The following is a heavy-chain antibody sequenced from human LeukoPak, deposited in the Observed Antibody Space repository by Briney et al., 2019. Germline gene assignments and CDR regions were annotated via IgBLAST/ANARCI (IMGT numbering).Heavy chain of an antibody. Sequence: PSETLSLTCAVYGGSFSGCYWSWIRQPPGKGLEWIGEINHSGSTNYNPSLKSRVTISVDTSKNQFSLKLSSVTTADTAVYYCARYYGGSDYWGQGTLVTVSS. J-gene: IGHJ4*02. V-gene: IGHV4-34*01. CDR1: GGSFSGCY. D-gene: IGHD4-23*01. CDR3: ARYYGGSDY. CDR2: INHSGST.